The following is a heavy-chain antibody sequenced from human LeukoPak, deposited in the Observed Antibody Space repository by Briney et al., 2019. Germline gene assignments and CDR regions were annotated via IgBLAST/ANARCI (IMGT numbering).Heavy chain of an antibody. CDR1: GFTFGDYS. Sequence: PGRSLRLSCTASGFTFGDYSMSWFRQAPGKGLEWVGLIRTKPDGGTTDYAASVKGRFTISSDDSKSIVYLQMNSLKTEDTAVYYCTRDRHIVVVTALDYWGQGTLVTVSS. V-gene: IGHV3-49*03. CDR3: TRDRHIVVVTALDY. J-gene: IGHJ4*02. D-gene: IGHD2-21*02. CDR2: IRTKPDGGTT.